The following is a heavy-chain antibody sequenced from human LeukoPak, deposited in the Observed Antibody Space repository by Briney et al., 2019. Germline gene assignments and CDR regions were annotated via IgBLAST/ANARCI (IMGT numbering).Heavy chain of an antibody. Sequence: PGGSLRLSCAAYGFTFSSYEMNWVRQAPGKGLEWVSYISSSGSNIYYADSVKGRFTISRDNAKNSLYLQMNSLRAEDTAVYYCATARSSGYNWGQRTMVTVSS. D-gene: IGHD3-22*01. J-gene: IGHJ3*02. CDR1: GFTFSSYE. CDR3: ATARSSGYN. V-gene: IGHV3-48*03. CDR2: ISSSGSNI.